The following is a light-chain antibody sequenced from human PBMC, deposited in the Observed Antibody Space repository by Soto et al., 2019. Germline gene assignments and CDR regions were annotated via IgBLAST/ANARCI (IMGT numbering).Light chain of an antibody. V-gene: IGKV3-11*01. CDR2: EAA. CDR3: QQRFSWPLT. J-gene: IGKJ4*01. CDR1: QSVGTS. Sequence: EVVLTQYTATLSLSPGDRVALSCRASQSVGTSLAWYQQKPGQTPRLLIYEAAITATGIPARFSASGSGTDFILTISSLAPEDFAVYFCQQRFSWPLTFGGGTKVDNK.